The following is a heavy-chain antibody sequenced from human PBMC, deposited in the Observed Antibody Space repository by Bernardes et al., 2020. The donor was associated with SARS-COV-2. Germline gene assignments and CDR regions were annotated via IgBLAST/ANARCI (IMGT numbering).Heavy chain of an antibody. CDR3: ARGPPLPQYFQH. CDR1: APSVRDYA. CDR2: ISGSGTT. D-gene: IGHD3-16*02. Sequence: GGSLRLSCAVSAPSVRDYAMNWVRQAPGKGLEWVASISGSGTTYYTDSVEGRFTISRDNSKTTLFLQMNSLRVDDTAIYYCARGPPLPQYFQHWGQGTLVTVSS. V-gene: IGHV3-23*01. J-gene: IGHJ1*01.